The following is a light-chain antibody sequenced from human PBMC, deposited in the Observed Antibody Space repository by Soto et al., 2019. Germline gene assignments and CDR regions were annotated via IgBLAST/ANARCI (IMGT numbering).Light chain of an antibody. CDR1: QGIYNY. J-gene: IGKJ3*01. Sequence: DIQLTQSPSSLSASVGDIVTITCRATQGIYNYLAWYQQKPGKVPKLLINAASTLQSGVPSRFSGSGSGTDYTLTISSLQPEDVATYDCQKYNSARLTFGPGTKVEIK. V-gene: IGKV1-27*01. CDR3: QKYNSARLT. CDR2: AAS.